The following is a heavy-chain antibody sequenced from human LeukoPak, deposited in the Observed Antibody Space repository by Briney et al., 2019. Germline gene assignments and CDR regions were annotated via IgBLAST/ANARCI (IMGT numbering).Heavy chain of an antibody. J-gene: IGHJ6*02. CDR2: IYTSGST. D-gene: IGHD3-22*01. CDR3: AIGSSGKMYYYYGMDV. Sequence: SQTLSLTCTVSGGSISSCSYYWSWIRQPAGKGLEWIGRIYTSGSTNYNPSLKSRVTIPVDTSKNQFSLKLSSVTAADTAVYYCAIGSSGKMYYYYGMDVWGQGTTVTVSS. V-gene: IGHV4-61*02. CDR1: GGSISSCSYY.